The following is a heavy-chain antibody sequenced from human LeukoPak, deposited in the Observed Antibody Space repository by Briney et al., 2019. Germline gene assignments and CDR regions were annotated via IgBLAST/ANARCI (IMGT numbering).Heavy chain of an antibody. J-gene: IGHJ4*02. CDR2: MNPNSGNT. V-gene: IGHV1-8*01. CDR3: ARGLVDDFWSGYGGYVDY. D-gene: IGHD3-3*01. CDR1: GYTFTSYD. Sequence: GASVKVSYKASGYTFTSYDINWVRQATGQGLEWMGWMNPNSGNTGYAQKFQGRVTMTRNTSISTAYMELSSLRSEDAAVYYCARGLVDDFWSGYGGYVDYWGQGTLVTVSS.